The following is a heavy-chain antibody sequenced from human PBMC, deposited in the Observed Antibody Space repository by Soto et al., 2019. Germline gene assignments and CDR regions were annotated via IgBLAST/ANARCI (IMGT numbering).Heavy chain of an antibody. D-gene: IGHD3-10*01. CDR1: GGSISSSNW. Sequence: PSETLSLTCAVSGGSISSSNWWSWVRQPPGKGLEWIGEIYHSGSTNYNPSLKSRVTISVDKSKNQFSLKLSSVTAADTAVYYCARFYYGSGSYYLFDYCGQGTLVTVSS. CDR2: IYHSGST. J-gene: IGHJ4*02. CDR3: ARFYYGSGSYYLFDY. V-gene: IGHV4-4*02.